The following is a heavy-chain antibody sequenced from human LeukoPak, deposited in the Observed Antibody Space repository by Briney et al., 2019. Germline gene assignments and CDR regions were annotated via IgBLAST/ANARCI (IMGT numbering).Heavy chain of an antibody. CDR3: ASPWEEGYCSGGSCYSFDY. CDR2: IIPIFGTA. CDR1: GGTFSSYA. V-gene: IGHV1-69*01. J-gene: IGHJ4*02. D-gene: IGHD2-15*01. Sequence: VKVSCKASGGTFSSYAISWVRRAPGQGLEWMGGIIPIFGTANYAQKFQGRVTITADESTSTAYMELSSLRSEDTAVYYCASPWEEGYCSGGSCYSFDYWGQGTLVTVSS.